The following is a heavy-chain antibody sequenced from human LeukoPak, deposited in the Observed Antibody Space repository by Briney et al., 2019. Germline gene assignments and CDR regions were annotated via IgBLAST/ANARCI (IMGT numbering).Heavy chain of an antibody. V-gene: IGHV3-48*03. CDR3: ASGYDLPY. D-gene: IGHD5-12*01. CDR2: ISRSGSTI. J-gene: IGHJ4*02. CDR1: RFTFSSYE. Sequence: GGSLRLSCAASRFTFSSYEMNWLRQPPEKGLEPVSYISRSGSTIYYADSVKGRFTIARDNAKNSLYLQMNSLRVEDTAVYYCASGYDLPYWGQGTLVTVSS.